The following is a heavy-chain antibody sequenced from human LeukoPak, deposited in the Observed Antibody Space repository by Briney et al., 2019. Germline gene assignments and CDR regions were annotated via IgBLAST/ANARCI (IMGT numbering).Heavy chain of an antibody. Sequence: PGGSLRLSCAASGFTFSSYWMHWVRQAPGKGLVWVSRINSDGSSTSYADSVKGRFTISRDNAKNTLYLQMNSLRAEDTAVYYCASGSYQNYYYYGMDVWGQGTTVTVSS. CDR1: GFTFSSYW. V-gene: IGHV3-74*01. CDR3: ASGSYQNYYYYGMDV. CDR2: INSDGSST. D-gene: IGHD3-10*01. J-gene: IGHJ6*02.